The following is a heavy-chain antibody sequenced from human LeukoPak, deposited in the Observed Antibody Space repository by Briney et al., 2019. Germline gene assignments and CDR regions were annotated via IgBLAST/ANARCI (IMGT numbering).Heavy chain of an antibody. D-gene: IGHD3-10*01. Sequence: ASVKISCKVSGYTFTDYYMHWVQQAPGKGLEWMGLVDPEDGETIYAEKFQGRVTITADTSTDTAYMELSSLRSEDTAVYYCAIVFRGVLLGAFDIWGQGTMVTVSS. J-gene: IGHJ3*02. CDR2: VDPEDGET. CDR3: AIVFRGVLLGAFDI. V-gene: IGHV1-69-2*01. CDR1: GYTFTDYY.